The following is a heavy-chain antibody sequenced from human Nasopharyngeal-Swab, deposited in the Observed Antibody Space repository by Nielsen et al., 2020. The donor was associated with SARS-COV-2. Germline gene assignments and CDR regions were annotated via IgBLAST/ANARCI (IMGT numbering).Heavy chain of an antibody. CDR3: ARGRYCSSTSCFDYYGMDV. V-gene: IGHV4-31*02. CDR2: IYYSGST. Sequence: WIRQPPGKGLEWIGYIYYSGSTYYNPSLKSRVTISVDTSKNQFSLKLSSVTAADTAVYYCARGRYCSSTSCFDYYGMDVWGQGPTVTVSS. D-gene: IGHD2-2*01. J-gene: IGHJ6*02.